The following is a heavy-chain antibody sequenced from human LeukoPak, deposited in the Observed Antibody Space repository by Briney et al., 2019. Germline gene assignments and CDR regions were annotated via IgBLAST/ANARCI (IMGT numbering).Heavy chain of an antibody. CDR3: ARHSDTAMVTDAFDI. CDR1: GFTFSSYG. D-gene: IGHD5-18*01. Sequence: PGRSLRLSCAASGFTFSSYGMHWVRQAPGKGLEWVAVIWYGGSNKYYADSVKGRFTISRDNSKNTLYLQMNSLRAEDTAVYYCARHSDTAMVTDAFDIWGQGTMVTVSS. V-gene: IGHV3-33*08. J-gene: IGHJ3*02. CDR2: IWYGGSNK.